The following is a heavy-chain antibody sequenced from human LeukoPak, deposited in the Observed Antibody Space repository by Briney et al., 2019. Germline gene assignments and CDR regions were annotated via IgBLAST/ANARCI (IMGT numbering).Heavy chain of an antibody. CDR2: IYYSGST. D-gene: IGHD2-2*01. V-gene: IGHV4-59*01. J-gene: IGHJ5*02. CDR3: GSGGDLGNCSSTSCSNWFDP. CDR1: GGSISSYY. Sequence: SETLSLTCTVSGGSISSYYWTWIPQPPGTEREERGDIYYSGSTNSTPSLTSRVTIPVDTSKHQFSLKLSSVTAADTAGYYCGSGGDLGNCSSTSCSNWFDPWGQGTLVTVSS.